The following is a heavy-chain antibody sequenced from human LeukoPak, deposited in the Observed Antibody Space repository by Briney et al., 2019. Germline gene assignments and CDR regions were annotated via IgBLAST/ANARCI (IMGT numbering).Heavy chain of an antibody. D-gene: IGHD1-26*01. CDR1: GGSISSSSYY. V-gene: IGHV4-39*07. J-gene: IGHJ4*02. CDR2: IYYSGST. Sequence: SETLSLTCTVSGGSISSSSYYWGWIRQPPGKGLEWIGSIYYSGSTYYNPSLKSRVTISVDTSKNQFSLKLSSVTAADTAVYYCARDQEYSGSYYRYFDFWGQGALVTVSS. CDR3: ARDQEYSGSYYRYFDF.